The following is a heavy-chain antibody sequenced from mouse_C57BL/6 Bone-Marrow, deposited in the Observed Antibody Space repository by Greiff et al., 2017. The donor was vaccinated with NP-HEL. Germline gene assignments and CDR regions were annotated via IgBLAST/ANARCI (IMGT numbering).Heavy chain of an antibody. CDR2: IYPGDGDT. V-gene: IGHV1-80*01. CDR3: ARSGHYFYAMDY. D-gene: IGHD3-3*01. Sequence: VQLQQSGAELVKPGASVKISCKASGYAFSSYWMNWVKQRPGKGLEWIGQIYPGDGDTNYNGKFKGKATLTADKSSSTAYMQLSSLTSEDSAVYFCARSGHYFYAMDYWGQGTSVTVSS. CDR1: GYAFSSYW. J-gene: IGHJ4*01.